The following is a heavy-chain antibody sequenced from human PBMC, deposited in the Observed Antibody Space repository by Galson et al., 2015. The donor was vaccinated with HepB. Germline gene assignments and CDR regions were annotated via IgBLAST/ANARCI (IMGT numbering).Heavy chain of an antibody. CDR3: ARSSGYNSGWDGFDI. CDR1: GFAFSDHY. CDR2: IYSSSSYI. J-gene: IGHJ3*02. Sequence: SLRLSCAASGFAFSDHYMDWVRQAPGKGLEWVSPIYSSSSYIYYADSLKGRFTISRDNAKNSLYLQMNSLRAEDTAVYYCARSSGYNSGWDGFDIWGQGTVVTVSS. D-gene: IGHD6-19*01. V-gene: IGHV3-21*01.